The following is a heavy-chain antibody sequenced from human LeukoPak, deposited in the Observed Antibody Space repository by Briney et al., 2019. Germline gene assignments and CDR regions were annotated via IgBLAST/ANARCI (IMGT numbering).Heavy chain of an antibody. CDR3: VREAVMPAAPSTIGTSGRPLYEYYGLDV. Sequence: PGGSLRLSCAASGSTVTDNYMNWVRQSSGKGLEWVSVIYGGGDTNYADSVKGRFIISRDTSKNTVSLQMNSLGAEDTAVYYCVREAVMPAAPSTIGTSGRPLYEYYGLDVWGQGTTVTVSS. CDR2: IYGGGDT. D-gene: IGHD6-13*01. J-gene: IGHJ6*02. CDR1: GSTVTDNY. V-gene: IGHV3-53*01.